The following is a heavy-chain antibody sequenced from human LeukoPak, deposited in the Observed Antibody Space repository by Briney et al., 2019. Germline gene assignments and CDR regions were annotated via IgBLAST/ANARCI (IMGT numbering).Heavy chain of an antibody. Sequence: ASVKVSCKASGYTFTGYGISWVRQAPGQGLEWMGWISAYNGNTNYAQRLQGRVTMTTDTSTSTAYMELRNLRSDDTAVYYCAVSGDPRFDYWGQGTLVTVSS. CDR2: ISAYNGNT. CDR1: GYTFTGYG. CDR3: AVSGDPRFDY. D-gene: IGHD3-10*01. V-gene: IGHV1-18*01. J-gene: IGHJ4*02.